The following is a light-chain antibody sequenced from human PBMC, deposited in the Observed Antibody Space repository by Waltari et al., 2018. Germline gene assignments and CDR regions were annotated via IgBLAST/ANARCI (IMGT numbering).Light chain of an antibody. CDR3: MQALRSPST. CDR1: QSLLRSNGYNC. CDR2: LGS. J-gene: IGKJ2*02. V-gene: IGKV2-28*01. Sequence: DIAMSQSPPSLPVTPGTPSSISCRSSQSLLRSNGYNCQDWYLQKPGQPPQLLIYLGSNRASGVPDRFSGSGSGTDFTLEIKRVEAEDVGVYYCMQALRSPSTFGQGTKLEIK.